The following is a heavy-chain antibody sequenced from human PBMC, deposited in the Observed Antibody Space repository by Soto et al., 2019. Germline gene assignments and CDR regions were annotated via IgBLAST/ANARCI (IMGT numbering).Heavy chain of an antibody. J-gene: IGHJ4*02. D-gene: IGHD2-21*01. CDR3: ARAPIRLLCGGCFDY. V-gene: IGHV4-30-2*01. CDR1: GGSISSGGYS. Sequence: QLQLQESGSGLVKPSQTLSLTCAVSGGSISSGGYSWSWIRQPTGKGLEWIGYIYHSGSTYYNPSLKSRVTISVDRSKNQFSLKLSSVTAADTAVYYCARAPIRLLCGGCFDYWGQGTLVTVSS. CDR2: IYHSGST.